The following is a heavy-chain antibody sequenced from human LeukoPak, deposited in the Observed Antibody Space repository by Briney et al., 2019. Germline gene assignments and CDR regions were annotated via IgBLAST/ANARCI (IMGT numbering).Heavy chain of an antibody. CDR1: GGSISSYY. CDR3: ARHPLSGSYPIPYFDY. CDR2: IYYSGST. J-gene: IGHJ4*02. Sequence: SETLSLTCTVSGGSISSYYWSWIRQPPGKGLEWIGYIYYSGSTNYNPSLKSRVTISVDTSKNQFSLKLSSVTAADTAVYYCARHPLSGSYPIPYFDYWGQGTLVTVSS. V-gene: IGHV4-59*08. D-gene: IGHD1-26*01.